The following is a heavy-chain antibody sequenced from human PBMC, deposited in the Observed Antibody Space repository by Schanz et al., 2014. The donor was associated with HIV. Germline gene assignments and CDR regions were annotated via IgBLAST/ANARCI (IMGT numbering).Heavy chain of an antibody. V-gene: IGHV3-74*01. CDR3: AKDQGYDFWSGYYNYYDMDV. CDR1: GFTFSNYW. D-gene: IGHD3-3*01. J-gene: IGHJ6*02. Sequence: EVQLVESGGGLVQPGGSQRLSCAASGFTFSNYWMNWVRQAPGKGLVWVSRINGDGSTTSYADSVKGRFTISRDNAKNTLYLQLNSLRAEDTAVYYCAKDQGYDFWSGYYNYYDMDVWGQGTTVTVSS. CDR2: INGDGSTT.